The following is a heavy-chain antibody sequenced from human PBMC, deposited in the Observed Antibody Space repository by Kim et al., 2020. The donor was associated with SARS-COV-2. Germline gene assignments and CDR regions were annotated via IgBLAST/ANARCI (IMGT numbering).Heavy chain of an antibody. Sequence: ASVNVSCKASGYTFTSYYMHWVRQAPGQGLEWMGIINPSGGSTSYAQKFQGRVTMTRDTSTSTVYMELSSLRSEDTAVYYCARDMGIVGATTDYYYGMDVWGQGTTVTVSS. V-gene: IGHV1-46*01. J-gene: IGHJ6*02. CDR2: INPSGGST. CDR3: ARDMGIVGATTDYYYGMDV. D-gene: IGHD1-26*01. CDR1: GYTFTSYY.